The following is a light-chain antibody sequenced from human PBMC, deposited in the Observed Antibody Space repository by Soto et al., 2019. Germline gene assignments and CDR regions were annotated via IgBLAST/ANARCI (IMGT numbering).Light chain of an antibody. CDR3: EKRNVWPPVS. CDR1: PSVTNY. CDR2: GAF. Sequence: IVLTQSPATLSLSPGERATLSCRASPSVTNYLAWYQQRPGQAPRLLIFGAFNRATGIPARFSGSGSGTDFTLTISSLETEDSAVYNCEKRNVWPPVSFGQGTRLEIK. V-gene: IGKV3-11*01. J-gene: IGKJ5*01.